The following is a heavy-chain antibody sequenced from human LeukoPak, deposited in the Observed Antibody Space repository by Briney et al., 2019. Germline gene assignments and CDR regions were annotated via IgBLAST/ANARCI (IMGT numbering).Heavy chain of an antibody. V-gene: IGHV4-59*01. CDR1: GGSISTYY. Sequence: PSETLSLTCTVSGGSISTYYWSWIRQPPGKGLEWIGYIYYTGSTNYSPSLKSRVTISVDTSKNQFSLKLSSVTAADTAVYYCARHDYSRSDYFDYWGQGTLVTVSS. D-gene: IGHD6-6*01. J-gene: IGHJ4*02. CDR2: IYYTGST. CDR3: ARHDYSRSDYFDY.